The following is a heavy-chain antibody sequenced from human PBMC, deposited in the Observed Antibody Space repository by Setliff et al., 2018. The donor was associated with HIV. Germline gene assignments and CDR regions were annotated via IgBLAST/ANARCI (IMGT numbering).Heavy chain of an antibody. Sequence: SVKVSCKTSRGTFSSYAVSWVRQGPGQGLEWMGGIIPIFGTAKYAQKFQGRVTITADESTTTAYMELSRLRSDDTAVYYCARATRTGWYSLFEYWGQGTLVTVSS. J-gene: IGHJ4*02. CDR3: ARATRTGWYSLFEY. CDR1: RGTFSSYA. CDR2: IIPIFGTA. V-gene: IGHV1-69*13. D-gene: IGHD6-19*01.